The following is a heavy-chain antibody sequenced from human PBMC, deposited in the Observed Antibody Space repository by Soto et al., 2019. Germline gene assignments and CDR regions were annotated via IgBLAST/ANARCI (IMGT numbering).Heavy chain of an antibody. CDR2: ISVSGDTA. CDR3: AKADYSYSWAPGDY. D-gene: IGHD6-13*01. V-gene: IGHV3-23*01. J-gene: IGHJ4*02. CDR1: RLTFSNYA. Sequence: GGSLRLSCVISRLTFSNYALNWVRQAPGKGLEWVSSISVSGDTAYYADSVKGRFTISRDNSKNTLYLQMNSLRVEDTALYYCAKADYSYSWAPGDYWGQGTLVTVSS.